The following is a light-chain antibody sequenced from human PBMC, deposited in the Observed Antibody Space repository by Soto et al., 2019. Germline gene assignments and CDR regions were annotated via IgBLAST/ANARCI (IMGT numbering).Light chain of an antibody. CDR3: QQYYSTPTWT. V-gene: IGKV4-1*01. CDR1: QSVLYSSNNKNY. Sequence: DIVVTQSPDSVAVSLGERATINCKSSQSVLYSSNNKNYLAWYQQKPGQPPKLLIYWASTRESGVPDRFSGSGSGTDFTLTISSLQAEDVAVYYCQQYYSTPTWTFGQGTKVDIK. J-gene: IGKJ1*01. CDR2: WAS.